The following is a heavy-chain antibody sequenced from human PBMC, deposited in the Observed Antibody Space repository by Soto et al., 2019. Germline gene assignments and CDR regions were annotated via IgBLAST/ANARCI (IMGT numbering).Heavy chain of an antibody. CDR2: IIPIFGTA. J-gene: IGHJ6*02. Sequence: QVQLVQSGAEVKKPGSSVKVSCKASGGTFSSYAISWVRQAPGQGLEWMGGIIPIFGTANYAQKFQGRVTITADESTSTAYMELSSLRSEDTAVYYCASSSFDIVVVPAAIGFYYGMDVWGQGTTVTVSS. V-gene: IGHV1-69*01. D-gene: IGHD2-2*02. CDR1: GGTFSSYA. CDR3: ASSSFDIVVVPAAIGFYYGMDV.